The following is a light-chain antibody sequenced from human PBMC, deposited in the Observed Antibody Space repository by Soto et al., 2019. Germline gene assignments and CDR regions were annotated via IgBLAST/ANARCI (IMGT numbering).Light chain of an antibody. CDR2: DVS. V-gene: IGLV2-14*01. CDR1: SSDVGGYNY. Sequence: QSVLTQPASVSGSPGQSITISCTGTSSDVGGYNYVSWYQQHPGKAPKLMIYDVSNRPSGVSNRFSGSKSGNTASLTISGLQAEDEADYYCSSYTSSSARVVVGEGTKLTVL. J-gene: IGLJ2*01. CDR3: SSYTSSSARVV.